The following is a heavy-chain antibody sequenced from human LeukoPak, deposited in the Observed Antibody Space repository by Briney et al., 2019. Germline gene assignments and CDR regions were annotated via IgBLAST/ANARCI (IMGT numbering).Heavy chain of an antibody. Sequence: GGSLRLSCVASGFNFGTYGVHWVRQAPGKGLEWVALISYDGNAEYYAESVKGRFTISRDNAQDTLYLQMNSLRVEDTAVYYCARGPPYGSRSDYLDQWGRGTLVTVSS. CDR3: ARGPPYGSRSDYLDQ. CDR1: GFNFGTYG. CDR2: ISYDGNAE. D-gene: IGHD3-10*01. J-gene: IGHJ4*02. V-gene: IGHV3-30*03.